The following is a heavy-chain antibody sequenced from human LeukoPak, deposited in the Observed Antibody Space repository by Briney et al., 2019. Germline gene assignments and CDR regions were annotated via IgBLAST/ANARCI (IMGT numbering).Heavy chain of an antibody. D-gene: IGHD2-2*01. CDR1: GFTFSSYA. V-gene: IGHV3-23*01. Sequence: GGSLRLSCAASGFTFSSYAMSWVRQAPGKGLEWVSAISGSGGSTYYADSVKGRFTIYRDNSKNTLYLQMNSLRAEDTAVYYCAKDSDCSSTSCLGIFDYWGQGTLVTVSS. CDR2: ISGSGGST. CDR3: AKDSDCSSTSCLGIFDY. J-gene: IGHJ4*02.